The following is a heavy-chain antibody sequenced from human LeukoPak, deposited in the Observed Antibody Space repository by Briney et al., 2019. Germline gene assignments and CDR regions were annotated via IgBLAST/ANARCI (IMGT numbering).Heavy chain of an antibody. CDR1: GFTFDDYA. CDR3: AKARTMIVVKGQPGSYYFDY. CDR2: ISGDGGST. V-gene: IGHV3-43*02. Sequence: GGSLRLSCAASGFTFDDYAMHWVRHAPGKGLEWVSLISGDGGSTYYADSVKGRFTISRDNSKNSLYLQMNSLRTEDTALYYCAKARTMIVVKGQPGSYYFDYWGQGTLVTVSS. D-gene: IGHD3-22*01. J-gene: IGHJ4*02.